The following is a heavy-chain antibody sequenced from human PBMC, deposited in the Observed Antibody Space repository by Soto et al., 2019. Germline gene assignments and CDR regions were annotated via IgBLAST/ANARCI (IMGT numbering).Heavy chain of an antibody. CDR2: IYYSGST. J-gene: IGHJ4*02. CDR3: ARVPDSSGLDY. Sequence: SSETLSLTCTVSGGSISSGGYYWSWIRQHPGKGLEWIGYIYYSGSTYYNPSLKSRVTISVDTSKNQFSLKLSSVTAADTAVYHCARVPDSSGLDYWGQGTLVTVSS. V-gene: IGHV4-31*03. CDR1: GGSISSGGYY. D-gene: IGHD3-22*01.